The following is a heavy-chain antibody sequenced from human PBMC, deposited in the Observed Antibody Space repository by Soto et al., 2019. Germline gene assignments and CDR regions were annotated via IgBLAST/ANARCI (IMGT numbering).Heavy chain of an antibody. J-gene: IGHJ4*02. CDR1: CGSINRGGYY. D-gene: IGHD2-15*01. CDR2: IYYSGST. V-gene: IGHV4-31*03. Sequence: PSETLSLTCTVSCGSINRGGYYWSWIRQHPGKGLEWIGYIYYSGSTYYSPALKSRFTISADTSKNQFSLKVNSVTAADTDVYYWARVPTQVSKCYFSDSRGKGILVTTSS. CDR3: ARVPTQVSKCYFSDS.